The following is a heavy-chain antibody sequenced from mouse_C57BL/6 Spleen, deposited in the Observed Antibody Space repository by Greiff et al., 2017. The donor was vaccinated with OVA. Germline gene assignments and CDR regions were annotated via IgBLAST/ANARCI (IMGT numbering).Heavy chain of an antibody. CDR1: GYSITSGYY. D-gene: IGHD2-4*01. Sequence: EVKLQESGPGLVKPSQSLSLTCSVTGYSITSGYYWNWIRQFPGNKLEWMGYISYDGSNNYNPSLKNRISITRDTSKNQFFLKLNSVTTEDTATYYCARQNDYVWFFADWGKGTLVTVSA. CDR3: ARQNDYVWFFAD. CDR2: ISYDGSN. V-gene: IGHV3-6*01. J-gene: IGHJ3*01.